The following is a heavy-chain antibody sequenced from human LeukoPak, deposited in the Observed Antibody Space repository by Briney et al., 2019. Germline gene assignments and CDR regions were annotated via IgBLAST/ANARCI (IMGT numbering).Heavy chain of an antibody. CDR3: ARGSFKVPGIAAAGTYIWFDP. CDR1: GYTFTSYA. V-gene: IGHV7-4-1*02. Sequence: ASVKVSCKASGYTFTSYAMNWVRQAPGQGLEWMGWINTNTGNPTYAQGFTGRFVFSLDTSVSTTYLQISSLEAEDTAVYYCARGSFKVPGIAAAGTYIWFDPWGQGTLVTVSS. D-gene: IGHD6-13*01. J-gene: IGHJ5*02. CDR2: INTNTGNP.